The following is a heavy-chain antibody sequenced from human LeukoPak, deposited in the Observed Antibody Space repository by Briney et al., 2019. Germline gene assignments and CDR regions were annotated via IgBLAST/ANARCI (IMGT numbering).Heavy chain of an antibody. Sequence: ASVKVSCKTSGYTFTSYGISWVRQAPGQGLEWMGWISADNGKTNYAQKLQGRVTMTTDTSTTTAYMELRSLRSDDTAVYYCARRGYPVYYYYMDVWGKGTTVTISS. J-gene: IGHJ6*03. CDR3: ARRGYPVYYYYMDV. CDR1: GYTFTSYG. D-gene: IGHD5-12*01. V-gene: IGHV1-18*01. CDR2: ISADNGKT.